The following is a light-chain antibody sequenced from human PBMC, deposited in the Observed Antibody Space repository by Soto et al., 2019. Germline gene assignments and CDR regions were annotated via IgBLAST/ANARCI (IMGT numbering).Light chain of an antibody. CDR2: RAS. CDR3: LQYHNLWA. CDR1: QNIYSN. Sequence: IVMTQSPATLSVSPGERVTLSCRASQNIYSNIAWYQQRPGQAPRLLIYRASTRATGVPARFSGSGSGTDFTLTISSLQSEDFTVYSCLQYHNLWALGHGTKVDIK. J-gene: IGKJ1*01. V-gene: IGKV3-15*01.